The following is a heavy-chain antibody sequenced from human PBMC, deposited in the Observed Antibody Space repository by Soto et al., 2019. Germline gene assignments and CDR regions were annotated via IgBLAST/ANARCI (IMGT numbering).Heavy chain of an antibody. CDR1: GGSISSSSYY. V-gene: IGHV4-39*01. J-gene: IGHJ1*01. Sequence: PSETRSLTCTVSGGSISSSSYYWGWIRQPPGKGLEWIGSIYYSGSTYYNPSLKSRVTISVDTSKNQFSLKLSSVTAADTAVYYCARLDVAAEYFQHWGQGTLVTVSS. CDR2: IYYSGST. CDR3: ARLDVAAEYFQH.